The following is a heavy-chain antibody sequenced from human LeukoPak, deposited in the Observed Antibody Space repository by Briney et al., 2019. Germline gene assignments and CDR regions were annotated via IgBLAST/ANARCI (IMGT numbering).Heavy chain of an antibody. V-gene: IGHV4-39*07. CDR3: ARDTLETTVAFGY. CDR2: IFYSGST. Sequence: SETLSLTCTVSGGSISTSNYYWGWIRQPPGKGLEWIGNIFYSGSTYYSPSLKSRVTISLDTSRNQFSLKLTSVTAADTAMYYCARDTLETTVAFGYWGQGTLVTVSS. J-gene: IGHJ4*02. D-gene: IGHD4-23*01. CDR1: GGSISTSNYY.